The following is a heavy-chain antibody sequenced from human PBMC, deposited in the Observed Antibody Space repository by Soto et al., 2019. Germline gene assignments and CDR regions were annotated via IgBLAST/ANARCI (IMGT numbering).Heavy chain of an antibody. Sequence: PGGSLRLSCAASGFTFSSYAMHWVRQAPGKGLEWVAVISYDGSNKYYADSVKGRFTISRDNSKNTLYLQMSSLRAEDTAVYYCARGLDSSGYPVDYYGMDVWGQGTTVTVSS. J-gene: IGHJ6*02. CDR2: ISYDGSNK. CDR3: ARGLDSSGYPVDYYGMDV. CDR1: GFTFSSYA. V-gene: IGHV3-30-3*01. D-gene: IGHD3-22*01.